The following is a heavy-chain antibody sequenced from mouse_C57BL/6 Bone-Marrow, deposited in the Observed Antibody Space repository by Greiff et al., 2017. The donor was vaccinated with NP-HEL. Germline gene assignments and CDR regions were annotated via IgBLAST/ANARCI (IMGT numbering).Heavy chain of an antibody. D-gene: IGHD2-3*01. CDR3: AIYDGYHYYAMDY. CDR2: IHPSDSDT. J-gene: IGHJ4*01. Sequence: QVQLQQPGAELVKPGASVKVSCKASGYTFTSYWMHWVKQRPGQGLEWIGRIHPSDSDTNYNQKFKGKATLTVDKSSSTAYMQLSSLTSEGSAVYDCAIYDGYHYYAMDYWGQGTSVTVSS. CDR1: GYTFTSYW. V-gene: IGHV1-74*01.